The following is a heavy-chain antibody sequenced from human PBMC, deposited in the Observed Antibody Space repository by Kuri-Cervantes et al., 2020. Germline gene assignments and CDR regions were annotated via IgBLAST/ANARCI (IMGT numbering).Heavy chain of an antibody. Sequence: GESLKISCGGSGFRFTSYAMHWVRQAPGKGLEWVALISYNGTETYYADSVKGRFTISRDNSKKTIYLQMNTLTVEDTAVYYCARGGPDAFDIWGQGTMVTVSS. J-gene: IGHJ3*02. CDR1: GFRFTSYA. V-gene: IGHV3-30*04. CDR2: ISYNGTET. CDR3: ARGGPDAFDI.